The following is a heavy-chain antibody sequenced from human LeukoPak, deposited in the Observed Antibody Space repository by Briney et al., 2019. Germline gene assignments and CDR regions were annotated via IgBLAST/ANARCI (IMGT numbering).Heavy chain of an antibody. Sequence: PGGSLRLSCVVSGFPLGNFWMHWVRQVPAKGLVWVARMDTDGRTTDYADSVKGRFTISRDNARNTLYLQMRSLRADDTALYYCATDVAGSEDRWGQGTLVTVSS. CDR1: GFPLGNFW. J-gene: IGHJ5*02. D-gene: IGHD6-25*01. V-gene: IGHV3-74*01. CDR3: ATDVAGSEDR. CDR2: MDTDGRTT.